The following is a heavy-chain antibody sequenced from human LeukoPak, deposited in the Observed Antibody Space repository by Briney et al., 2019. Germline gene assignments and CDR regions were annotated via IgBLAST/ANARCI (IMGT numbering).Heavy chain of an antibody. Sequence: SVKVSCKASGGTFSSYAISWVRQAPGQGLEWMGGIIPIFGTANYAQKFQGRVTITADESTSTAYMELSSLRSKDTAVYYCARDGEEPYYYYGMDVWGQGTTVTVSS. V-gene: IGHV1-69*13. CDR3: ARDGEEPYYYYGMDV. CDR2: IIPIFGTA. D-gene: IGHD1-14*01. J-gene: IGHJ6*02. CDR1: GGTFSSYA.